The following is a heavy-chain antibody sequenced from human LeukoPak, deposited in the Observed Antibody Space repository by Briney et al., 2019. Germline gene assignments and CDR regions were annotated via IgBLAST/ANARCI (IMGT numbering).Heavy chain of an antibody. CDR3: AREEDYYDSSGYYLYYYYGMDV. CDR2: INPNSGGT. J-gene: IGHJ6*02. CDR1: GYTFTGYY. V-gene: IGHV1-2*06. Sequence: WASVKVSCKASGYTFTGYYMHWVRQAPGQGLEWMGRINPNSGGTNYAQKFQGRVTMTRDTSISTAYMELSRLRSDDTAVYYCAREEDYYDSSGYYLYYYYGMDVWGQGTTVTVSS. D-gene: IGHD3-22*01.